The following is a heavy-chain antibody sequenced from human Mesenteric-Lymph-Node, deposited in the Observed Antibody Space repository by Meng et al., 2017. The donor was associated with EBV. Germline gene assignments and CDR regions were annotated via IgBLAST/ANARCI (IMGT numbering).Heavy chain of an antibody. Sequence: QVQLVQSGAEVKKPGASVTVSCKASAYSYSGYYLHWVRKAPGQGLEWMGRINPRSGATSYAEKFQGRLAMTGDTSVSTAYMELASLRSDDTAVYFCSHTDYFDNTGHHWGQGTLVTVSS. CDR2: INPRSGAT. D-gene: IGHD3-22*01. CDR1: AYSYSGYY. J-gene: IGHJ4*02. CDR3: SHTDYFDNTGHH. V-gene: IGHV1-2*06.